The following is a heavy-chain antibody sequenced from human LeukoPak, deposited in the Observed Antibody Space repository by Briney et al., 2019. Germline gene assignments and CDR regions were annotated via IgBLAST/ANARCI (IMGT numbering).Heavy chain of an antibody. D-gene: IGHD3-16*01. CDR2: ISSSSSTI. Sequence: GGSLRLSCAASGFTFSSYSMNWVRQAPGKGLEWVSYISSSSSTIYYADSVKGRFTISRDNAKNSLYLQMNSLRAEDTAVYYCARVQIWHDFDYWGQGTLVTVSS. CDR3: ARVQIWHDFDY. V-gene: IGHV3-48*01. CDR1: GFTFSSYS. J-gene: IGHJ4*02.